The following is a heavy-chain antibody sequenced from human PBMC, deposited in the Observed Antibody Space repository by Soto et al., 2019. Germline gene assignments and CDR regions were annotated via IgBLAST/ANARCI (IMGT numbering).Heavy chain of an antibody. CDR1: GFTFSSYS. D-gene: IGHD3-22*01. CDR3: ARHGYYYDSSGYPNDAFDI. J-gene: IGHJ3*02. Sequence: SGFTFSSYSMNWVRQAPGKGLEWVSSISSSSSYIYYADSVKGRFTISRDNAKNSLYLQMNSLRAEDTAVYYCARHGYYYDSSGYPNDAFDIWGQGTMVTVSS. V-gene: IGHV3-21*01. CDR2: ISSSSSYI.